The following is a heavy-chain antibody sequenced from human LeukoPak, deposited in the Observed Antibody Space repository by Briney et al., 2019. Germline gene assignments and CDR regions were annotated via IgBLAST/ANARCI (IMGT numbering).Heavy chain of an antibody. Sequence: GGSLRLSCAASGFTFSSYGMHWARQAPGKGLEWVAVISYDGSNKYYADSVKGRFTISRDNSKNTLYLQMNSLRAEDTAVYYCAKDFGTGTRRVADYWGQGTLVTVSS. CDR2: ISYDGSNK. CDR3: AKDFGTGTRRVADY. V-gene: IGHV3-30*18. J-gene: IGHJ4*02. D-gene: IGHD1-1*01. CDR1: GFTFSSYG.